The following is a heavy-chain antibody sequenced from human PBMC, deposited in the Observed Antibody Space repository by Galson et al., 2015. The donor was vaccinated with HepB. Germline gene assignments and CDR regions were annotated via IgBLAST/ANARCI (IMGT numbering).Heavy chain of an antibody. J-gene: IGHJ3*02. D-gene: IGHD2-2*01. V-gene: IGHV3-33*01. CDR3: ARDRRAEYRRDAFDI. CDR2: IWYDGSNK. Sequence: SLRLSCAESGFTFSSYGMHWVRQAPGKGLEWVAVIWYDGSNKYYADSVKGRFTISRDNSKNTLYLQMNSLRAEDTAVYYCARDRRAEYRRDAFDIWGQGTMVTVSS. CDR1: GFTFSSYG.